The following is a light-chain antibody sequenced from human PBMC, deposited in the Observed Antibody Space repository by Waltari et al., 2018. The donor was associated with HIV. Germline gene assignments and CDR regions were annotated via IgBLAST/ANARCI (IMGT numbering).Light chain of an antibody. CDR3: LQSYSEFRT. CDR2: AAS. CDR1: QYVSSY. Sequence: DIQMTQSPSSLSASVGDRVTITCRASQYVSSYLNWYQQKPGKAPKLLISAASSLQSGVPLRFNGSGSGTDFTLTISSLQPEDSATYYCLQSYSEFRTFGQGTRVEIK. J-gene: IGKJ1*01. V-gene: IGKV1-39*01.